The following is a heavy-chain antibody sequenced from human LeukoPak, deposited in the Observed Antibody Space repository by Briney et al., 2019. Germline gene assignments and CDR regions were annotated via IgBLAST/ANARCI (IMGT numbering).Heavy chain of an antibody. Sequence: GGSLRLSCAASGFTVSSNYMSWVRQAPGKGLEWVSVIYSGGSTYYADYVKGRFTISRDNSKNTLYLQMNSLRAEDTAVYYCARSSSGYYSTFDYWGQGTLVTVSS. V-gene: IGHV3-66*02. CDR1: GFTVSSNY. CDR3: ARSSSGYYSTFDY. D-gene: IGHD3-22*01. J-gene: IGHJ4*02. CDR2: IYSGGST.